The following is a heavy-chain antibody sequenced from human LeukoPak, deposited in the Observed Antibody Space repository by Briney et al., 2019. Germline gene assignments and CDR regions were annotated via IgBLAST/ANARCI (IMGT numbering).Heavy chain of an antibody. CDR1: GGTFSSYA. V-gene: IGHV1-69*04. CDR3: ASKPTGTPYGMDV. CDR2: IIPILGIA. D-gene: IGHD2-8*02. Sequence: SVKVSCKASGGTFSSYAISWVRQAPGQGLEWMGRIIPILGIANYAQKFQGRVTITADKSTSTAYMELSSLRSEDTAVYYCASKPTGTPYGMDVWGQGTTVTVSS. J-gene: IGHJ6*02.